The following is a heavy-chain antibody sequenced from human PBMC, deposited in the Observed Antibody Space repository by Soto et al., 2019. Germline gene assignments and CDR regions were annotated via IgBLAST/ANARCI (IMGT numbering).Heavy chain of an antibody. CDR3: ARDTGYDSSGYYYFDY. CDR1: GCSISYYY. CDR2: VYYSGST. J-gene: IGHJ4*02. V-gene: IGHV4-59*01. Sequence: PSGALSLTCTVSGCSISYYYWSWIRQPPGKGLEWIGDVYYSGSTNYNPSLKSRVTISVDTSKTRFSLKLSSVTAADTAVYYCARDTGYDSSGYYYFDYWGQGTLVTVSS. D-gene: IGHD3-22*01.